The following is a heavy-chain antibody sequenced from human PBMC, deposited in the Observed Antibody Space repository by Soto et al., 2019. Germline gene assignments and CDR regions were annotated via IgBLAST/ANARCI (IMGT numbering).Heavy chain of an antibody. CDR1: GFTFGDYA. CDR3: TGAAAGYYYYGMDV. J-gene: IGHJ6*02. D-gene: IGHD6-13*01. CDR2: IRSKAYGGTT. V-gene: IGHV3-49*03. Sequence: PGGSLRLSCTASGFTFGDYAMSWFRQAPGKGLEWVGFIRSKAYGGTTEYAASVKGRFTISRDDSKSIAYLQMNSLKTEDTAVYYCTGAAAGYYYYGMDVWGQGTTVTVSS.